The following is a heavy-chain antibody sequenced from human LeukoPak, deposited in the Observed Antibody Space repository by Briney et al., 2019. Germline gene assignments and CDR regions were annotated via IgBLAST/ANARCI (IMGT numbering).Heavy chain of an antibody. J-gene: IGHJ4*02. CDR2: IYYSGNT. V-gene: IGHV4-31*03. CDR3: ARSGSYYLIRGYFRIDY. CDR1: GDSINNGDYY. Sequence: SETLSLTCTVSGDSINNGDYYWCWIRHHPGEGLEWMGDIYYSGNTYYNTSLKSRVSISIDTSKNQFSLSLTSVNSADSAIYYCARSGSYYLIRGYFRIDYWGQGTRVTVSS. D-gene: IGHD3-10*01.